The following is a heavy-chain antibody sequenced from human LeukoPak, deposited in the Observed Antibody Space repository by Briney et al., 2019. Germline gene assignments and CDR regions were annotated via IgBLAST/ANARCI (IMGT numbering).Heavy chain of an antibody. CDR1: GGSISSSNW. J-gene: IGHJ6*02. CDR3: AQRYSSGWLKSSPNGMDV. CDR2: IYHSGST. D-gene: IGHD6-19*01. Sequence: PSETLSLTCAVSGGSISSSNWWSWVRKPPGKGLEWIGEIYHSGSTNYNPSLKSRVTISVDKSKNQFSLKLSSVTAADTAVYYCAQRYSSGWLKSSPNGMDVWGQGTTVTVSS. V-gene: IGHV4-4*02.